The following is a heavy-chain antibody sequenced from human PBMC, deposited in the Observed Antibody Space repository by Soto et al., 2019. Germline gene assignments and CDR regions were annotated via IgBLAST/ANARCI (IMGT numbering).Heavy chain of an antibody. CDR3: AREYYDILTGYYPYYYYGMDV. D-gene: IGHD3-9*01. CDR1: GFTSSSYW. CDR2: INSDGSST. Sequence: SGGSLRLSCAASGFTSSSYWMHWVRQAPGKGLVWVSRINSDGSSTSYADSVKGRFTISRDNAKNTLYLQMNSLRAEDTAVYYCAREYYDILTGYYPYYYYGMDVWGQGTTVTVSS. J-gene: IGHJ6*02. V-gene: IGHV3-74*01.